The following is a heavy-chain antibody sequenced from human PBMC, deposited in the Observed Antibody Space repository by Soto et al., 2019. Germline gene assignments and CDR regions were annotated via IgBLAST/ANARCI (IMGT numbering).Heavy chain of an antibody. CDR2: IYPADSDT. CDR1: GYRFSTYW. V-gene: IGHV5-51*01. J-gene: IGHJ3*02. D-gene: IGHD2-15*01. CDR3: ARTKYCSGGSCHSDAFAI. Sequence: ESLKISCQGSGYRFSTYWIHWVRQLPGKGLESVGIIYPADSDTRYSPSFQGQVTISADKSISTAYLQWSSLKASDTAMYYCARTKYCSGGSCHSDAFAIRGQATMVIVSS.